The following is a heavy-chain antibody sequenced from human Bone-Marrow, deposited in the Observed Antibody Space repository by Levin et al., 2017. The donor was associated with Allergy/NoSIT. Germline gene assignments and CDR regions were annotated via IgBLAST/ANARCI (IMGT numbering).Heavy chain of an antibody. D-gene: IGHD3-10*02. CDR2: ISHSGST. CDR3: ARGLVYAWGEDGVLSWGPKRRSEVYYYMDV. Sequence: KASETLSLTCDVSGGSMNTNNWWIWVRQSPGQGLEWIGEISHSGSTNYSPSLKSRLTMSIDKSRNQFSLGLTSLTAADTAVYYCARGLVYAWGEDGVLSWGPKRRSEVYYYMDVWGKGTTVIVSS. J-gene: IGHJ6*03. V-gene: IGHV4-4*02. CDR1: GGSMNTNNW.